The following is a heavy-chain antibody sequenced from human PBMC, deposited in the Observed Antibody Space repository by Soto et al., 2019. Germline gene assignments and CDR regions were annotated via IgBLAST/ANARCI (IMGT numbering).Heavy chain of an antibody. Sequence: QVRLQESGPGLVRPSQTLSLTCNVSGAPISSGGFYWSWIRQHPGKGPEWIGYIYNSGTTFYNPSLGSRVTRSLDAAKNHFSLELRSVTVADTAVYYCARAPISTPRGVTQVDPWGQGTQVTVSS. D-gene: IGHD3-10*01. CDR2: IYNSGTT. CDR3: ARAPISTPRGVTQVDP. J-gene: IGHJ5*02. CDR1: GAPISSGGFY. V-gene: IGHV4-31*03.